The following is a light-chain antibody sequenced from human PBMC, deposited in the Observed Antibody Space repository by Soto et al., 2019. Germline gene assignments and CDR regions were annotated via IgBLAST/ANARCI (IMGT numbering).Light chain of an antibody. V-gene: IGLV1-40*01. CDR1: SSNIGTGYD. Sequence: QSALTQPPSVSGAPGQTVTISCTGSSSNIGTGYDVPWYQQLPGRAPKLLIYGNTNRPSGVPDRFSGSKSGTSASLAITGLQAEDEADYYCLSFDSSLSVVFGGGTKLTVL. CDR3: LSFDSSLSVV. CDR2: GNT. J-gene: IGLJ2*01.